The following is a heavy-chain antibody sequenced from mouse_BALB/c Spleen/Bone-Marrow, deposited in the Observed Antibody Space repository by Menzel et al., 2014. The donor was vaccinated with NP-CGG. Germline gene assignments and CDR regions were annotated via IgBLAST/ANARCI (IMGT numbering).Heavy chain of an antibody. J-gene: IGHJ2*01. CDR2: INPYNGGT. CDR3: ARNYGINYYLDY. CDR1: GYSFTGYT. V-gene: IGHV1-18*01. D-gene: IGHD1-1*01. Sequence: EVKLVESGPELVKPGASMKISCKASGYSFTGYTMNWVKQSHGKNLEWIGLINPYNGGTSYNQKFKGKATLTVDKSSSTAYMELLSLTSEDSAVYYCARNYGINYYLDYWGQGTTLTVSS.